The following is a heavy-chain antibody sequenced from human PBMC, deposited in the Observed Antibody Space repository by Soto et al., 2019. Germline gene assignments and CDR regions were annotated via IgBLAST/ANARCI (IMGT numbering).Heavy chain of an antibody. J-gene: IGHJ4*02. V-gene: IGHV3-23*01. Sequence: GGSLRLSCAASGFTFSSYAMSWVRQAPGKGLEWVSTISGSGGSTYSADSVEGRFTISRDNSKNTLYLQMNSLRAEDTAVYHCAKDRRYCSSTSCYGTFDYWGQRTLVTVSS. CDR3: AKDRRYCSSTSCYGTFDY. D-gene: IGHD2-2*01. CDR1: GFTFSSYA. CDR2: ISGSGGST.